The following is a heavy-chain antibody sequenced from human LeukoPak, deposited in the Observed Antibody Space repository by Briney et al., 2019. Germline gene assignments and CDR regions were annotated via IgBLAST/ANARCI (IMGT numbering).Heavy chain of an antibody. V-gene: IGHV3-21*01. Sequence: PGGSLRLSCAASGFTFSSYSMNWVRQAPGKGLEWVSSISSSSSYIYYADSVKGRFTISRDNAKNSLYLQMNSLRAEDTAVYFCARTFGDFSYFDYWGQGTLVTVSS. CDR1: GFTFSSYS. J-gene: IGHJ4*02. D-gene: IGHD4-17*01. CDR3: ARTFGDFSYFDY. CDR2: ISSSSSYI.